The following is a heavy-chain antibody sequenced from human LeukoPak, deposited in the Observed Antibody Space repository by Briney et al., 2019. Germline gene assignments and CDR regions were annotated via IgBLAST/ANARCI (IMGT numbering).Heavy chain of an antibody. CDR3: ARDPIGSDVLFDS. D-gene: IGHD3-10*01. J-gene: IGHJ4*02. CDR1: GFTFSSYG. CDR2: ISYDGRKA. Sequence: GRSLRLSCAASGFTFSSYGMHWVRQAPGKGLEWVAVISYDGRKAYYADSVRGRFTISKDNSRKTLYLQMNSLRPEDTAMYYCARDPIGSDVLFDSWGQGTLVTVSS. V-gene: IGHV3-30*03.